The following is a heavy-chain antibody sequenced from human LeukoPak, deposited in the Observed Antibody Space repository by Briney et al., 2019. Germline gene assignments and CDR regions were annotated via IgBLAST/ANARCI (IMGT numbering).Heavy chain of an antibody. D-gene: IGHD2-15*01. CDR2: IYYSGST. CDR3: VRAYCSAGSCFSRGNFDY. V-gene: IGHV4-59*08. J-gene: IGHJ4*02. Sequence: SETLSLTCTVSGGSISSYYWSWIRQPPGKGLEWIAYIYYSGSTSYNLSLKSRVTISVDSSKNQLSLKMSSVTAADTAVYYCVRAYCSAGSCFSRGNFDYWGQGTLVTVSS. CDR1: GGSISSYY.